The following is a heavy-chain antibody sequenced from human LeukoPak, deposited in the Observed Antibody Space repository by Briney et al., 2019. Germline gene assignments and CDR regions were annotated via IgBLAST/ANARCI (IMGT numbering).Heavy chain of an antibody. CDR2: IAGSSGYI. Sequence: KPGGSLRLSCAASGFTLSSYSMNWVRQAPGKGLEWVSSIAGSSGYISYADSVKGRFTISRDNAKKSLYLQMTSLTAEDTAVYYCARDRGAYCGGDCYLGFDYWGRGTLVTVSS. V-gene: IGHV3-21*01. CDR3: ARDRGAYCGGDCYLGFDY. D-gene: IGHD2-21*02. J-gene: IGHJ4*01. CDR1: GFTLSSYS.